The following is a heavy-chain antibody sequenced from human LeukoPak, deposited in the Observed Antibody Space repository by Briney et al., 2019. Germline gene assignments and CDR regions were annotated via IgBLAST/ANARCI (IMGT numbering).Heavy chain of an antibody. J-gene: IGHJ4*02. D-gene: IGHD6-19*01. CDR2: ISSSGAGT. Sequence: PGGTLRLSCAASGFTFSNYAMGWVRQAPGKGLEWVSTISSSGAGTYYADSVKGRFTISRDNSKNTLYLQMNSLRAEDTALYYCAKDSVNSGWCFDYWGQGTLVTVSS. CDR3: AKDSVNSGWCFDY. CDR1: GFTFSNYA. V-gene: IGHV3-23*01.